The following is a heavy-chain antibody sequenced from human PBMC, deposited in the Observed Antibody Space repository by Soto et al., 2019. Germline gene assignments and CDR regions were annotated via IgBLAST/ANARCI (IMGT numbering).Heavy chain of an antibody. V-gene: IGHV3-7*01. CDR1: GFTFSAYW. D-gene: IGHD6-19*01. J-gene: IGHJ4*02. CDR2: IKQDGSEK. CDR3: ARAGIAVTGRGLYYFDS. Sequence: PGGSLRLSCAASGFTFSAYWMSWVRQAPGKGLEWVANIKQDGSEKPYVAYVKGRFTNSRDNAKNSLYLQMTSLRAEDTFVYYCARAGIAVTGRGLYYFDSWGQGTLVTVSS.